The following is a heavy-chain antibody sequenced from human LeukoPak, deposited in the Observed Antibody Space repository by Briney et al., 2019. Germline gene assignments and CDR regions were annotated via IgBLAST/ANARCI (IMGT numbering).Heavy chain of an antibody. CDR2: ISYDGSNK. J-gene: IGHJ4*02. CDR3: ARIPRTWLRFPYFDY. Sequence: GGSLRLSCAASAFTFSNYTMHWVRQAPGKGLEWVAVISYDGSNKYYADSVKGRFTISRDNSKNTLYLQMNSLRGEDTAAYYCARIPRTWLRFPYFDYWGQGTLVTVSS. D-gene: IGHD5-12*01. CDR1: AFTFSNYT. V-gene: IGHV3-30-3*01.